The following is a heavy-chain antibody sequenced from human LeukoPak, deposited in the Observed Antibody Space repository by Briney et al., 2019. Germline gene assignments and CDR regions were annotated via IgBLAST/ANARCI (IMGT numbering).Heavy chain of an antibody. V-gene: IGHV3-30*18. CDR2: ISYDGSNK. CDR1: GFTFSNYG. J-gene: IGHJ4*02. CDR3: AKDMSSAWTFDY. D-gene: IGHD6-19*01. Sequence: GGSLRLSCAASGFTFSNYGMHWVRQAPGKGLEWVAVISYDGSNKYYGDSVTGRFTISRDNSKNTLYLQMNSLRAEDTAVYYCAKDMSSAWTFDYWGQGTLVTVSS.